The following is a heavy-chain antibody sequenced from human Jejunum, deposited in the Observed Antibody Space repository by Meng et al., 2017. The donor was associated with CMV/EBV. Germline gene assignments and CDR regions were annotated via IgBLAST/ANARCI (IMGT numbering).Heavy chain of an antibody. D-gene: IGHD4/OR15-4a*01. CDR1: RGSFSAYY. V-gene: IGHV4-34*01. CDR2: INHSGYT. Sequence: SRGSFSAYYWSWIRQPPGQGLEWIGEINHSGYTNSNPSLKSRVTISVDTSKSQFSLKLSSVTAADTAVYYCARDRSGSNLPDSWGPGTLGTVSS. J-gene: IGHJ5*01. CDR3: ARDRSGSNLPDS.